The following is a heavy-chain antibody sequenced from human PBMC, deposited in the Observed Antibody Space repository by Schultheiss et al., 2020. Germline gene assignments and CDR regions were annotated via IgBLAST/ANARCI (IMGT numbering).Heavy chain of an antibody. J-gene: IGHJ4*02. CDR3: ARDMYSGYDFGY. CDR2: INAGNGNT. Sequence: ASVKVSCKASGYTFTSYAMHWVRQAPGQRLEWMGWINAGNGNTKYSQKLQGRVTMTTDKSTSTAYMELSSLRSEDTAVYYCARDMYSGYDFGYWGQGTLVTVSS. D-gene: IGHD5-12*01. V-gene: IGHV1-3*01. CDR1: GYTFTSYA.